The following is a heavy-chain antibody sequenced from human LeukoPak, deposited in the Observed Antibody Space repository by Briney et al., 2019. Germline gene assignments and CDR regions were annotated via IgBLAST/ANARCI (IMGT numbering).Heavy chain of an antibody. Sequence: AVNVTCKECGYTLTRYYMHELGPAAGQGVEGMGMINPRDGSTSYAQKFQGRVTMTRDTSTSTVYMELSSLRAEDTAVYYCARSYDSSGYYGGYWFDYWGQGTLVTVSS. D-gene: IGHD3-22*01. CDR2: INPRDGST. V-gene: IGHV1-46*01. J-gene: IGHJ4*02. CDR3: ARSYDSSGYYGGYWFDY. CDR1: GYTLTRYY.